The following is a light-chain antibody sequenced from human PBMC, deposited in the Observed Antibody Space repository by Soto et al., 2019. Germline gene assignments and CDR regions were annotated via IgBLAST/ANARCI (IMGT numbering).Light chain of an antibody. CDR2: GAS. Sequence: IGLKKSPGTLSLSPGERATLSCRASQSVSSSYLAWYQQKPGQAPRLLIYGASSRATGIPDRFSGSGSGTDFTLTISRLEPEDFAVYYCQQHGSSPITFGQGTRL. CDR1: QSVSSSY. J-gene: IGKJ5*01. CDR3: QQHGSSPIT. V-gene: IGKV3-20*01.